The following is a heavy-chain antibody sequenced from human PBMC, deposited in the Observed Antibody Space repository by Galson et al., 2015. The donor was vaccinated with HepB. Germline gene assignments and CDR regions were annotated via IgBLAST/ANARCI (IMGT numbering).Heavy chain of an antibody. CDR1: GFIFRNYG. Sequence: SLRLSCATSGFIFRNYGMHWVRQAPGKGLEWVAVIWYDGRDQKYADSVRGRFTISRDNSRNTLYLQMSSLRVEDTAPYYCAKLDSSGCSWGQGTLVTVSS. CDR2: IWYDGRDQ. D-gene: IGHD3-22*01. V-gene: IGHV3-33*06. CDR3: AKLDSSGCS. J-gene: IGHJ4*02.